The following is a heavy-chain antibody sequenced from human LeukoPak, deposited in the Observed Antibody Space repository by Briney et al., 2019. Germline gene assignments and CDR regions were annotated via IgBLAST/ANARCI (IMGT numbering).Heavy chain of an antibody. CDR1: GGSFSGYY. CDR3: ARGGDVVVPAALMYV. Sequence: SETLSLTCAVYGGSFSGYYWSWIRRPPGKGLEWIGEINHSGSTNYNPSLKSRVTISVDTSKNQFSLKLSSVTAADTAVYYCARGGDVVVPAALMYVWGKGTTVTVSS. J-gene: IGHJ6*03. CDR2: INHSGST. D-gene: IGHD2-2*01. V-gene: IGHV4-34*01.